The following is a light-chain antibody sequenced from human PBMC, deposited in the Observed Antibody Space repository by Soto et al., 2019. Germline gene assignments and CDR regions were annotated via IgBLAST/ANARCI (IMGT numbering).Light chain of an antibody. J-gene: IGKJ1*01. CDR2: GAF. Sequence: EIVLTQSPATLSLSPGERATLSCRASPSVTNFLAWYQQKPGQAPRLLIYGAFNRATGIPARFSGSGSGTEFTLTISSLQSEDFAVYYCQQYNNWPRTFGQGTKVE. V-gene: IGKV3D-15*01. CDR3: QQYNNWPRT. CDR1: PSVTNF.